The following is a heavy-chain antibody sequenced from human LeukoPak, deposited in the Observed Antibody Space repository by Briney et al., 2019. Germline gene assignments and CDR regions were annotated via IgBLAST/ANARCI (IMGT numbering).Heavy chain of an antibody. J-gene: IGHJ4*02. D-gene: IGHD1-14*01. CDR3: ARVTFNYFDY. CDR2: ITSSGSTI. Sequence: PGGSLRLSCAVSGFTFSSYEMNWVRQAPGGGLEWVSYITSSGSTIYYADSVKGRFTISRDNAKNSLYLQMNSLRAEDTAVYYCARVTFNYFDYWGQGTLVTVSS. V-gene: IGHV3-48*03. CDR1: GFTFSSYE.